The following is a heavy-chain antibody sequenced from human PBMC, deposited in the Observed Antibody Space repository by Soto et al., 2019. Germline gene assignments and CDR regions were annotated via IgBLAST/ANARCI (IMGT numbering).Heavy chain of an antibody. V-gene: IGHV4-59*01. CDR3: ARDGYCSGGSCYLYAFDI. CDR1: GGSISSYY. J-gene: IGHJ3*02. Sequence: SETLSLTCTVSGGSISSYYWSWIRQPPGKGLEWIGYIYYSGSTNYNPSLKSRVTISVDTSKNQFSLKLSSVTAADTAVYYCARDGYCSGGSCYLYAFDIWGQRTTVTVSS. CDR2: IYYSGST. D-gene: IGHD2-15*01.